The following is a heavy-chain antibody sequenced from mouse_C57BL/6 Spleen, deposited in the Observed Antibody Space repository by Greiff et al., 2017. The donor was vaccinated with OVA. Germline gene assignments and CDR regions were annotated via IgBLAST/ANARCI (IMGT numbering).Heavy chain of an antibody. V-gene: IGHV2-6-1*01. J-gene: IGHJ3*01. CDR1: GFSLTSYG. CDR2: IWSDGST. D-gene: IGHD2-4*01. Sequence: VKLMESGPGLVAPSQSLSITCTVSGFSLTSYGVHWVRQPPGKGLEWLVVIWSDGSTTYNSALKSRLSISKNNSKSQVFLKMNSLQTDDTAMYYCARQGDYDGAWFAYWGQGTLVTVSA. CDR3: ARQGDYDGAWFAY.